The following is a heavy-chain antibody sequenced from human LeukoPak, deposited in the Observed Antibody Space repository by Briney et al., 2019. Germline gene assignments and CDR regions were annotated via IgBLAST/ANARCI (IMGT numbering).Heavy chain of an antibody. V-gene: IGHV1-69*04. J-gene: IGHJ3*02. CDR3: ARDSPLPHYYDSSGYLDAFDI. CDR2: IIPILGIA. Sequence: SVKVSCKASGGTFSSYAISWVRQAPGQGLEWMGRIIPILGIANYAQKFQGRVTITADKSTSTAYMELSSLRSEDTAVYYCARDSPLPHYYDSSGYLDAFDIWGQGTMVTVSS. D-gene: IGHD3-22*01. CDR1: GGTFSSYA.